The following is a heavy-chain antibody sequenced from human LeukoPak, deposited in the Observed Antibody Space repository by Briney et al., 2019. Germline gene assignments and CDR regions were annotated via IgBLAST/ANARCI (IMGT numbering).Heavy chain of an antibody. Sequence: ASVKVSCKASGYTFTGYYMHWVRQAPGQGLEWMGIINPSGGSTSYAQKFQGRVTMTRDMSTSTVYMELSSLRSEDTAVYYCARVKFRITMIVDNKGTLDYWGQGTLVTVSS. CDR3: ARVKFRITMIVDNKGTLDY. CDR1: GYTFTGYY. J-gene: IGHJ4*02. V-gene: IGHV1-46*01. D-gene: IGHD3-22*01. CDR2: INPSGGST.